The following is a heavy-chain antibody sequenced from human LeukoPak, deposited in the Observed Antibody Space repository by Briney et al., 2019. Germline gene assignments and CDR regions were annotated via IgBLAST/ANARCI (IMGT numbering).Heavy chain of an antibody. J-gene: IGHJ3*02. CDR2: INPNSVDT. CDR1: GYTFTDYY. CDR3: ARVGATASLAFDI. Sequence: GASVRVSFKASGYTFTDYYIHWVRLAPGQGLEWMGWINPNSVDTNYAQKFQGRVTITRDTSISTVYMELSGLRSDETAVFYCARVGATASLAFDIWGQGTMVTVSS. D-gene: IGHD1-26*01. V-gene: IGHV1-2*02.